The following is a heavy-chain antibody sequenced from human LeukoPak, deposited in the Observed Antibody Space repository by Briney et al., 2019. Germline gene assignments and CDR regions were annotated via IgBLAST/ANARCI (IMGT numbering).Heavy chain of an antibody. J-gene: IGHJ4*02. CDR2: IKQDGNEK. V-gene: IGHV3-7*03. D-gene: IGHD1-26*01. CDR3: AKDVGKWESLHFFDY. CDR1: AFTFSSYW. Sequence: GGSLRLSCAASAFTFSSYWMSWVRQAPGKGLEWVANIKQDGNEKYYVDSVKGRFTISRDNSRNTLYLQMNSLRGDDTAVYYCAKDVGKWESLHFFDYWGQGTLVTVSS.